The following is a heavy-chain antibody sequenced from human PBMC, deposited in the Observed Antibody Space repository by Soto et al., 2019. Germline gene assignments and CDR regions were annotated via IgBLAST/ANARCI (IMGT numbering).Heavy chain of an antibody. CDR1: GFTFSTYA. CDR3: AKRPSYDFVN. V-gene: IGHV3-23*01. D-gene: IGHD3-3*01. J-gene: IGHJ4*02. Sequence: EVQLLESGGGLVQPGGSLRLSCAASGFTFSTYAMSWVRQAPGKGLEWVSSINKNGGSTFYADSVKGRFTISSGNYKVTRCLQMNSLRAEDTALYYCAKRPSYDFVNWGQGTLVTVSS. CDR2: INKNGGST.